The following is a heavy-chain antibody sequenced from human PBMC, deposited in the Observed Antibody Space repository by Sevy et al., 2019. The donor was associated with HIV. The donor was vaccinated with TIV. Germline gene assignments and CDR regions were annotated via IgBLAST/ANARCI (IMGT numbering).Heavy chain of an antibody. CDR1: GFTFSTAW. J-gene: IGHJ4*02. CDR3: TTANVWDGDWYFDS. V-gene: IGHV3-15*01. D-gene: IGHD2-21*02. CDR2: IKSKTDGGTA. Sequence: GGSLRLSCAASGFTFSTAWMNWVRQAPGKGLECVGRIKSKTDGGTADYAPPVKGRTTISRDDSKNTLYLQMNSLKTEDTAVYYCTTANVWDGDWYFDSWGQGTLVTVSS.